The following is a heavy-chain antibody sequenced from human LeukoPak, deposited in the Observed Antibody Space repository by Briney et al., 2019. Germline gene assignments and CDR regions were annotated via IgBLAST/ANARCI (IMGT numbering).Heavy chain of an antibody. V-gene: IGHV3-23*01. J-gene: IGHJ4*02. Sequence: PGGSLRLSCAASGFTFSSYDMSWVRQAPGKGLEWVSAISGGGGSTYYADSVKGRFTISSDNSKNTLYLQMNSLRAEDTAVYYCAKDKATVTWFDYWGQGTLVTVSS. CDR3: AKDKATVTWFDY. CDR2: ISGGGGST. D-gene: IGHD4-17*01. CDR1: GFTFSSYD.